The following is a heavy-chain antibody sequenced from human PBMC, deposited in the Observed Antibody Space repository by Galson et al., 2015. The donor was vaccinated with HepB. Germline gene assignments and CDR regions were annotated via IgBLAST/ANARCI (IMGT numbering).Heavy chain of an antibody. CDR2: ISSSGSTI. CDR3: AREGVGATPRLDSGIGY. D-gene: IGHD1-26*01. V-gene: IGHV3-11*01. Sequence: SLRLSCAASGFTFSDYYMSWIRQAPGKGLEWVSYISSSGSTIYYAGSVKGRFTISRDNAKNSLYLQMNSLRAEDTAVYYCAREGVGATPRLDSGIGYWGQGTLVTVSS. CDR1: GFTFSDYY. J-gene: IGHJ4*02.